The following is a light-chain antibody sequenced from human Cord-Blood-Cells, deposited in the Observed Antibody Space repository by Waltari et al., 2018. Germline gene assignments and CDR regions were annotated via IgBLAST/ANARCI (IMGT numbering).Light chain of an antibody. Sequence: DIQMTQSPSSVSASVGDRVTITCRASQRISSLVAWYEQKPGKAPKLLIYSASNLQSGVPSRFSGIGSVTDFTFTISSLQTEDLATYYCQQANSFLRTFGQGTKVQIK. J-gene: IGKJ1*01. V-gene: IGKV1-12*01. CDR3: QQANSFLRT. CDR2: SAS. CDR1: QRISSL.